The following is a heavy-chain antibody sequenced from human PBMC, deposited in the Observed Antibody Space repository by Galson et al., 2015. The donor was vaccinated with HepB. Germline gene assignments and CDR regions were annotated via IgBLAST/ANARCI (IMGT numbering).Heavy chain of an antibody. Sequence: TLSLTCTVSGGSIFSGGSISSTSYYWGWVRQPPGKGLEWIGNIFYNGNTYYNPSLKRRVTISLDTSKNQFSLKLSSVTAADTAVYYCVREGALGELFGYWGQGTLVTVSS. D-gene: IGHD3-10*01. J-gene: IGHJ4*02. CDR1: GGSISSTSYY. CDR3: VREGALGELFGY. CDR2: IFYNGNT. V-gene: IGHV4-39*07.